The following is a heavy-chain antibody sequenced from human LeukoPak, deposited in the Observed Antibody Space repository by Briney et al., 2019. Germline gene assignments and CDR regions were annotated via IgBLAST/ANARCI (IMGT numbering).Heavy chain of an antibody. J-gene: IGHJ4*02. Sequence: SETLSLTCAVYGGSFSGYYWSWIRQPPGKGLEWIGEVNHSGSTNYNPSLKSRVTISVDTSKNQFSLKLSSVTAADMAVYYCARGGAVAKRGDYFDYWGRGTLVTVSS. CDR3: ARGGAVAKRGDYFDY. D-gene: IGHD6-19*01. CDR1: GGSFSGYY. V-gene: IGHV4-34*01. CDR2: VNHSGST.